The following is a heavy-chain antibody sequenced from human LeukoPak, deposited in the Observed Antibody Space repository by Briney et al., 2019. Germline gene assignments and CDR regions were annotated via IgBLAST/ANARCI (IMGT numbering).Heavy chain of an antibody. CDR3: ARESMPYYDILTGYYYGMDV. D-gene: IGHD3-9*01. CDR2: ISGSGGST. V-gene: IGHV3-23*01. CDR1: GFTFSSYA. J-gene: IGHJ6*02. Sequence: QTGGSLRLSCAASGFTFSSYAMSWVRQAPGKGLEWVSAISGSGGSTYYADSVKGRFTISRDNSKNTLYLQMNSLRAEDTAVYYCARESMPYYDILTGYYYGMDVWGQGTTVTVSS.